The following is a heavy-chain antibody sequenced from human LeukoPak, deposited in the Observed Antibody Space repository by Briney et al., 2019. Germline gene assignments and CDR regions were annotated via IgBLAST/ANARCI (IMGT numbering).Heavy chain of an antibody. CDR3: ASRRLWLQNGESAFDY. D-gene: IGHD5-18*01. CDR2: ISYDGSNK. V-gene: IGHV3-30-3*01. CDR1: GFTFSTYA. Sequence: GRSLRLSCAASGFTFSTYAMHWVRQAPGKGLEWVAVISYDGSNKEYADSVKGRFTISRDNSKDTLYLQMNSLRAEDTAVYYCASRRLWLQNGESAFDYWGQGTLVTVSS. J-gene: IGHJ4*02.